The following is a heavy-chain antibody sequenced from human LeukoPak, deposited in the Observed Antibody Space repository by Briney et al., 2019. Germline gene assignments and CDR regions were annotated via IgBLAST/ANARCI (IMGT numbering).Heavy chain of an antibody. V-gene: IGHV3-7*05. CDR3: ARVVVGVTNRFDP. CDR1: GFIFSSYW. D-gene: IGHD2-15*01. CDR2: INQAGSEK. J-gene: IGHJ5*02. Sequence: GGSLRLSCAASGFIFSSYWMSWVRQAPGKGLEWAANINQAGSEKYYVDSVKGRFTISRDNAKNSLFLQMNSLRAEDTAVYFCARVVVGVTNRFDPWGQGTLVIVSS.